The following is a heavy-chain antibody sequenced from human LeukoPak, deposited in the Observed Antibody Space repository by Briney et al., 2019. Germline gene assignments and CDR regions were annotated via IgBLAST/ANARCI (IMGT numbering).Heavy chain of an antibody. D-gene: IGHD3-16*01. CDR3: AFTYYDYVWGSYGDFDY. J-gene: IGHJ4*02. CDR2: IGSSGSTI. CDR1: GFTFSSYE. Sequence: GGSLRLSCAASGFTFSSYEMNWVRQAPGKGLEWVSYIGSSGSTIYYADSVKGRFTISRDNAKNSLYLQMNSLRAEDTAVYYCAFTYYDYVWGSYGDFDYWGQGTLVTVSS. V-gene: IGHV3-48*03.